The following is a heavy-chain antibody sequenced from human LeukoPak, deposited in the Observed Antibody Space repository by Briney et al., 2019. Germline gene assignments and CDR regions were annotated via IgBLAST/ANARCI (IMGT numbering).Heavy chain of an antibody. CDR3: ARQGYDILTGYIDAFDI. Sequence: SETLSLTCTVSGGSISSYYWSWIWQPPGKGLEWIGYISYSGSTNYNPSLKSRVTMSIDTSKNQFSLKLRSVTAADTAIYYCARQGYDILTGYIDAFDIWGQGTMVTVSS. J-gene: IGHJ3*02. V-gene: IGHV4-59*08. CDR2: ISYSGST. CDR1: GGSISSYY. D-gene: IGHD3-9*01.